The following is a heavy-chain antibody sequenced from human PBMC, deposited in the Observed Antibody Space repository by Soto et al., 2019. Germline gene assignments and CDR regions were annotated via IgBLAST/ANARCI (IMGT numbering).Heavy chain of an antibody. CDR3: ARRARDCGGDCSVPSYYMDV. CDR1: GGSISSSSYY. D-gene: IGHD2-21*01. V-gene: IGHV4-39*01. Sequence: SETLSLTCTVSGGSISSSSYYWGWIRQPPGKGLEWIGSIYYSGSTYYNPSLKSRVTISVDTSKNQFSLKLSSVTAADTAVYYCARRARDCGGDCSVPSYYMDVWGKGTTVTVSS. J-gene: IGHJ6*03. CDR2: IYYSGST.